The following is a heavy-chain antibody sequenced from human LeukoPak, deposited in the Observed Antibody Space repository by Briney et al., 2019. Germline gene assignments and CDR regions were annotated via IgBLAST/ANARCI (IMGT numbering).Heavy chain of an antibody. V-gene: IGHV4-39*07. CDR2: VYYDEIN. CDR3: ARISRWGSY. J-gene: IGHJ4*02. Sequence: PSETLSLTCTVSGGSINNTLFYWGWIRQPPGKGLEWIGTVYYDEINYSSPSLKSRVATSVDTSKNQFSLRLSSVTAADTAVYYCARISRWGSYWGQGILVTVSS. CDR1: GGSINNTLFY. D-gene: IGHD3-16*01.